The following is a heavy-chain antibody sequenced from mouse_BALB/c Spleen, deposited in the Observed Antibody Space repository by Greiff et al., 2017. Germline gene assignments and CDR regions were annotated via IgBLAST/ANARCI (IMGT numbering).Heavy chain of an antibody. CDR2: IDPANGNT. Sequence: VQLKQSGAELVKPGASVKLSCTASGFNIKDTYMHWVKQRPEQGLEWIGRIDPANGNTKYDPKFQGKATITADTSSNTAYLQLSSLTSEDTAVYYCARGLGLPNFDYWGQGTTLTVSS. D-gene: IGHD3-1*01. V-gene: IGHV14-3*02. J-gene: IGHJ2*01. CDR3: ARGLGLPNFDY. CDR1: GFNIKDTY.